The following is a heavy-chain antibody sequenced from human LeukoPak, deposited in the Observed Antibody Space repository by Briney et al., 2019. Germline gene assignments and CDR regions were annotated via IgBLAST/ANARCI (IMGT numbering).Heavy chain of an antibody. V-gene: IGHV3-7*01. D-gene: IGHD3-10*01. CDR3: ASLIAGITMVRGGIGDAFDI. J-gene: IGHJ3*02. Sequence: GGSLRLSYAASGFTFSDYYMNWVRQAPGKGLEWVANIKQDGSEKYYVDSVKGRFTISRDNAKNPLYLQMNSLRAEDTAVYYCASLIAGITMVRGGIGDAFDIWGQGTMVTVSS. CDR1: GFTFSDYY. CDR2: IKQDGSEK.